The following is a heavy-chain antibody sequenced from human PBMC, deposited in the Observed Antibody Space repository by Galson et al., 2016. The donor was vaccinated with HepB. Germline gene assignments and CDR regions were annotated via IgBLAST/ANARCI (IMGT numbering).Heavy chain of an antibody. Sequence: SLRLSCADSGFTVSSNYMSWVRQAPGKGLEWVSVIYSGGSTYYADSVKGRFTISRDNSKNTLYLQMNSLRAEDTAVYYCAGESPSDTMVRTGWGQGTLVTVSS. D-gene: IGHD3-10*01. J-gene: IGHJ4*02. CDR3: AGESPSDTMVRTG. CDR2: IYSGGST. V-gene: IGHV3-66*02. CDR1: GFTVSSNY.